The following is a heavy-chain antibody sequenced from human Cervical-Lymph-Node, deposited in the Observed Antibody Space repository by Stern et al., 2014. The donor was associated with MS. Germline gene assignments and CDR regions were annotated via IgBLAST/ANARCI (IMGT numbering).Heavy chain of an antibody. CDR2: NYPGGPDT. D-gene: IGHD2-21*01. Sequence: VQLVESGAEVKKPGESLKISCKGSGYSFTSYWIGWVRQLPGQGLEWMGINYPGGPDTKYSPSFQGKVTISADKSISTAYLQWSSLKASDTAMYYCARHCGFRPGCIDYWGQGTLVTVSS. J-gene: IGHJ4*02. CDR1: GYSFTSYW. V-gene: IGHV5-51*01. CDR3: ARHCGFRPGCIDY.